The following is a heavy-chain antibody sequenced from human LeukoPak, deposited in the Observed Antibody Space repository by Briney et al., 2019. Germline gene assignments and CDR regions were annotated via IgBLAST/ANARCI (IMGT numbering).Heavy chain of an antibody. V-gene: IGHV4-4*02. J-gene: IGHJ6*03. CDR1: GGSISSSNW. CDR3: ARVDSGSYYGYYYYYMDV. CDR2: IYHSGST. D-gene: IGHD1-26*01. Sequence: PSETLSLTCAVSGGSISSSNWWSWVRQPPGKGLEWIGEIYHSGSTNYNPSLKSRVTISVDKSKNQFSLKLSSVTAADTAVYYCARVDSGSYYGYYYYYMDVWGKGTTVTVSS.